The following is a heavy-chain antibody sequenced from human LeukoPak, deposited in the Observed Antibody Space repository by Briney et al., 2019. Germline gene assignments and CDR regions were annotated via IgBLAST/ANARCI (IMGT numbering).Heavy chain of an antibody. CDR2: IAASDGNT. J-gene: IGHJ4*02. V-gene: IGHV3-23*01. CDR1: GFTFSSYE. D-gene: IGHD3-22*01. Sequence: GGSLRLSCAASGFTFSSYEMSWVRQAPGKGLEWVSAIAASDGNTYYADSVKGRFSISRDNSKNTVFLQMNSLRAEDTALYYCAKDMGDNSARGRFDHWGQGILVTVSS. CDR3: AKDMGDNSARGRFDH.